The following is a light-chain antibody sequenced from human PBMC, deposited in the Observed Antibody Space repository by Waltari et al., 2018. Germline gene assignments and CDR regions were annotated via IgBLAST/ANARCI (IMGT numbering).Light chain of an antibody. J-gene: IGLJ3*02. CDR1: SGHSSNV. V-gene: IGLV4-69*01. Sequence: QLVVTQSPSASAPLGASVKLTCTLSSGHSSNVIAWLQQRPAKGPRYLRKVNSDGSHSKGDETPDRSSGSSAGAGRYPTISSLQADEEADYYGETGGHGTWVFGGGTKLTVL. CDR3: ETGGHGTWV. CDR2: VNSDGSH.